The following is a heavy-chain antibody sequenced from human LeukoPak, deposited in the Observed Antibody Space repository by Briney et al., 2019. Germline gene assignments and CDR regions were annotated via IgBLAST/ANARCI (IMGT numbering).Heavy chain of an antibody. CDR2: IYYSGGT. CDR3: ARIPLGDSSGALGAFDI. J-gene: IGHJ3*02. D-gene: IGHD6-19*01. V-gene: IGHV4-59*01. CDR1: GVSISSYY. Sequence: SETLSLTCTVSGVSISSYYWSWIRQPPGKGLEWIGYIYYSGGTNCNPSLKSRVAISIDTSKNQFSLKLRSVTAADTAVYYCARIPLGDSSGALGAFDIWGQGTMVTVSS.